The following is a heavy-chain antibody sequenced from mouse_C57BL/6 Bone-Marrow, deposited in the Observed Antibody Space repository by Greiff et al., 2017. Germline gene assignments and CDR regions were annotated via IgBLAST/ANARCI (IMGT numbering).Heavy chain of an antibody. J-gene: IGHJ2*01. V-gene: IGHV1-82*01. CDR3: ARRNWDHFDY. CDR1: GYAFSSSW. D-gene: IGHD4-1*01. Sequence: VQLQQSGPELVEPGASVKISCKASGYAFSSSWMNWVKQRPGKGLEWIGRIYPGDGDTNYNGKFKGKATLTADKSSSTAYMQLSSLTSEDSAVYFCARRNWDHFDYWGQGTTLTVSS. CDR2: IYPGDGDT.